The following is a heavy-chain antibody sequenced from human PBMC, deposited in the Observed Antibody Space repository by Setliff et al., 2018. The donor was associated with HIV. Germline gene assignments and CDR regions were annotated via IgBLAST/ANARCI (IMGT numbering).Heavy chain of an antibody. CDR1: GYAINNNFF. Sequence: PSETLSLTCAVSGYAINNNFFWGWVRQPPGKGLEWIGSIYHSGSTYYNPSLKSRVTISTGTSNNQFSLTLSSLTAADTAVYYCARGVLITKRVTQTGGYYYYTDVWGKGTTVTVSS. CDR3: ARGVLITKRVTQTGGYYYYTDV. D-gene: IGHD2-21*02. V-gene: IGHV4-38-2*01. J-gene: IGHJ6*03. CDR2: IYHSGST.